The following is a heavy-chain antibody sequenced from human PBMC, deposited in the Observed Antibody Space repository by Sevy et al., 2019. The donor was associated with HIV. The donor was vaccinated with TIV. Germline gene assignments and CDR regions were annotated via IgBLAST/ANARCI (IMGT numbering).Heavy chain of an antibody. D-gene: IGHD3-22*01. CDR3: ARGGGIYYDSRGYHPQYYFDS. CDR1: GGSINSFF. J-gene: IGHJ4*02. CDR2: VYDSGNS. Sequence: SETLSLTCAVSGGSINSFFWSWIRQSPGKGLEWIGYVYDSGNSEYNPSLRSRVTISVDTSKKQFSLKLSSVTAADTAVYYCARGGGIYYDSRGYHPQYYFDSWGQGTLVTVSS. V-gene: IGHV4-59*01.